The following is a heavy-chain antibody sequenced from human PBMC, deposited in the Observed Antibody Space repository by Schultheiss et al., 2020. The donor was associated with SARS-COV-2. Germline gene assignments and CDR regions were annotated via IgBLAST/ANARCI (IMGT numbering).Heavy chain of an antibody. J-gene: IGHJ4*02. CDR1: GSTFTSSA. CDR3: AKGSMGWFGELLH. CDR2: ISGSGGST. D-gene: IGHD3-10*01. Sequence: SCKASGSTFTSSAMQWVRQAPGKGLEWVSAISGSGGSTYYADSVKGRFTISRDNSKNTLYLQMNSLRAEDTAVYYCAKGSMGWFGELLHWGQGTLVTVSS. V-gene: IGHV3-23*01.